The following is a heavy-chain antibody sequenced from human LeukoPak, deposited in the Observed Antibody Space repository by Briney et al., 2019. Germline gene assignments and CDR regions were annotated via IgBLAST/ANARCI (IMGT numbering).Heavy chain of an antibody. CDR1: GFTFSSYA. D-gene: IGHD3-10*01. CDR3: ATGRAYGSGSYYKAAFDI. V-gene: IGHV3-30*04. CDR2: ISYDGSNK. Sequence: PGGSLRLSCAASGFTFSSYAMHWVRQAPGKGLEWVAVISYDGSNKYYADSVKGRSTISRDNSKNTLYLQMNSLRAEDTAVYYCATGRAYGSGSYYKAAFDIWGQGTMVTVSS. J-gene: IGHJ3*02.